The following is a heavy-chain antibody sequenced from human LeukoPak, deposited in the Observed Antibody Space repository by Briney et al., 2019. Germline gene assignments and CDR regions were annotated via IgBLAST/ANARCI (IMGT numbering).Heavy chain of an antibody. CDR3: ARAPTYSGSYLPYYMDV. D-gene: IGHD1-26*01. Sequence: GASVKVSCKASGYTFTSYYMHWVRQAPGQGLEWMGIINPSGGSTSYAQQFQGRVTMTRDMSKSTVYMELSSLRSEDTAVYYCARAPTYSGSYLPYYMDVWGKGTTVTVSS. CDR1: GYTFTSYY. V-gene: IGHV1-46*01. CDR2: INPSGGST. J-gene: IGHJ6*03.